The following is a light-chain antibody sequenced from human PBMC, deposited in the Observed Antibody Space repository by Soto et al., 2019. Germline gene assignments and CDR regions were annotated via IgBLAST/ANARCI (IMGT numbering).Light chain of an antibody. J-gene: IGKJ2*01. V-gene: IGKV3-20*01. Sequence: EIVLTQSPGTLSLSPGDRATLSCRASESLGSSYLAWYQQKPGQAPRLLIYSGSSRAAGIPDRFSGSGSATDFTLTISSLEPEDFATYYCQQSYRTPYTFGQGTKLETK. CDR1: ESLGSSY. CDR2: SGS. CDR3: QQSYRTPYT.